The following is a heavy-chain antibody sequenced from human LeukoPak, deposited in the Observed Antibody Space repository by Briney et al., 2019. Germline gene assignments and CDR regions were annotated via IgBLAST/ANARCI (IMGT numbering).Heavy chain of an antibody. V-gene: IGHV1-69*05. CDR2: IIPIFGTA. CDR3: ARDRSFSSPDAFDI. D-gene: IGHD6-6*01. CDR1: GGAFSSYT. Sequence: SVKVSCKASGGAFSSYTVSWVRQAPGQGLEWMGGIIPIFGTANYAQKFQGRVTITTDESTSTAYMELSSLRSEDTAVYYCARDRSFSSPDAFDIWGQGTMVTVSS. J-gene: IGHJ3*02.